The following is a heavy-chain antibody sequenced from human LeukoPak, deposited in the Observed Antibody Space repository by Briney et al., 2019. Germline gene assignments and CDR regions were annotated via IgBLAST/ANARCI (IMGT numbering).Heavy chain of an antibody. CDR3: AKRPGPAVTGSFDY. D-gene: IGHD6-19*01. J-gene: IGHJ4*02. CDR1: GFTFSTYA. V-gene: IGHV3-23*01. CDR2: ISDSGGST. Sequence: PGGSLRLSCAASGFTFSTYAMSWVRQAPGKGLEWVSSISDSGGSTYHADSVKGRFTISRDNSKNTLYLQMNSLSAEDTALYYCAKRPGPAVTGSFDYWGRGTLVTVSS.